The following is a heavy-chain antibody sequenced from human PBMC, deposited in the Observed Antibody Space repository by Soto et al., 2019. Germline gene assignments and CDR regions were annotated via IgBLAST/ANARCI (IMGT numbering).Heavy chain of an antibody. J-gene: IGHJ4*02. CDR1: GFTLSSYE. V-gene: IGHV3-48*03. D-gene: IGHD1-26*01. Sequence: PGGSLRLSCAASGFTLSSYEMIWVRQAPGKGLEWVSYISSGGSAIYYADSVKGRFTIYRDSAKNSLYLQMNSLRAEDTAVYYCARLARYNGSPVDYWGQGTLVTVSS. CDR3: ARLARYNGSPVDY. CDR2: ISSGGSAI.